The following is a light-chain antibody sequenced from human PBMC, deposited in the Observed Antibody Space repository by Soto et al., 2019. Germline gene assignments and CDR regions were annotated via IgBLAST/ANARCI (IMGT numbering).Light chain of an antibody. V-gene: IGKV3-20*01. J-gene: IGKJ1*01. Sequence: EGVLTHSAGTLSLSPGERATLSCRASQSVSSNYLAWYQQKPGQAPRLLIYGASTRATGIPDRFSGSGSGTDFTLTISGLEPEDSAVYYCQQYGSSPTWTFGQGAKVDIK. CDR3: QQYGSSPTWT. CDR1: QSVSSNY. CDR2: GAS.